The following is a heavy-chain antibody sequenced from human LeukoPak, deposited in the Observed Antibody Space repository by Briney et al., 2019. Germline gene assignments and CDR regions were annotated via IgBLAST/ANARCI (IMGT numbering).Heavy chain of an antibody. V-gene: IGHV4-4*07. CDR1: GGALSSYY. Sequence: SGTLSLTCTVSGGALSSYYWTWIRQPAGKGREWIGRIYTSGSTNYNPSLKSRVTMSVHTPNHQVSLKLSSVTAADTAVYYCGRDSGSYYLHYWGQGTLVTVSS. D-gene: IGHD1-26*01. CDR2: IYTSGST. J-gene: IGHJ4*02. CDR3: GRDSGSYYLHY.